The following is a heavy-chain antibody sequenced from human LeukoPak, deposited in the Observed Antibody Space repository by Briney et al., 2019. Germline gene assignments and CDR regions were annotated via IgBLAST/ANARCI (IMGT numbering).Heavy chain of an antibody. J-gene: IGHJ4*02. D-gene: IGHD6-13*01. CDR2: INPSGGIT. V-gene: IGHV1-46*01. CDR3: ARADRRRPPYSSSWYSENIFDY. CDR1: GYTFTSYY. Sequence: GASVKISCRASGYTFTSYYMNWVRQAPGQGLEWMGIINPSGGITSYAQKFQGRVTMTRDTSTSTVYMELSSLRSEDTAVYYCARADRRRPPYSSSWYSENIFDYWGQGTLVTVSS.